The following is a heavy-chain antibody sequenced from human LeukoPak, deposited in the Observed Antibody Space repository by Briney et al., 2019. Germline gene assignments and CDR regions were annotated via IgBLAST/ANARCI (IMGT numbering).Heavy chain of an antibody. CDR2: IIPIFGTA. V-gene: IGHV1-69*13. CDR3: AREPAPDGLGNDRTGYYYYMDV. D-gene: IGHD3/OR15-3a*01. J-gene: IGHJ6*03. Sequence: ASVKVSCKASGGTFSSYAISWVRQAPGQGLEWMGGIIPIFGTANYAQKFQGRVTITADESTSTAYMELSSLRSEDTAVYYCAREPAPDGLGNDRTGYYYYMDVWGKGTTVTVSS. CDR1: GGTFSSYA.